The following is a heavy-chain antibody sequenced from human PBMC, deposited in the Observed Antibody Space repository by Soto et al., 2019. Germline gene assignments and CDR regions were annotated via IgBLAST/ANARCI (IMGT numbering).Heavy chain of an antibody. Sequence: GGSLRLSCAASGFNVGAFAVNWVRQAPGKGLEWVSGISVSDAFIYYADSVRGRFSISRDASENILYLQMNSLRVDDTALYYCTRETVAGITGLDYWGPGTLVTVSS. V-gene: IGHV3-23*01. J-gene: IGHJ4*02. CDR1: GFNVGAFA. D-gene: IGHD1-20*01. CDR3: TRETVAGITGLDY. CDR2: ISVSDAFI.